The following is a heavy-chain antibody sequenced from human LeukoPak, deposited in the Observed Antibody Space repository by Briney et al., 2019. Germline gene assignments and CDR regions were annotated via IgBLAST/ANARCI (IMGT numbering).Heavy chain of an antibody. V-gene: IGHV4-61*02. CDR1: GGSISSGRYY. J-gene: IGHJ2*01. D-gene: IGHD3-10*01. Sequence: RTSETLSLTCTVSGGSISSGRYYWTWIRQPAGKGLEWIGRIYTTVTTNYNSALKSRLTMSVDTSRNQFSLNLSSVTAADTAVYYCARGGRAPLYFDLWGRGTLVTVSS. CDR2: IYTTVTT. CDR3: ARGGRAPLYFDL.